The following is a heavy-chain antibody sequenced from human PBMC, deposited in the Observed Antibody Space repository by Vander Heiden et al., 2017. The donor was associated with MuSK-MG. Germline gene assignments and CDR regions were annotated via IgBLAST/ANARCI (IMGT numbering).Heavy chain of an antibody. CDR1: GFTFSSYA. V-gene: IGHV3-30*01. J-gene: IGHJ4*02. CDR3: ARDGYNRFDY. CDR2: ISYDGSNK. D-gene: IGHD5-12*01. Sequence: QVQLVESGGGVVQPGRSLRLSCAASGFTFSSYAMHWVRQAPGKGLEWVAVISYDGSNKYYADSVKGRFTISRDNSKNTLYLQMNSLRAEDTAVYYCARDGYNRFDYWGQGTLVTVSS.